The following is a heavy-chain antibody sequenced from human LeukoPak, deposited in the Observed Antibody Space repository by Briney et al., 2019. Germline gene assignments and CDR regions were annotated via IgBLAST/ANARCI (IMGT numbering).Heavy chain of an antibody. V-gene: IGHV3-9*01. CDR1: GFTFDDYA. Sequence: PGRSLRLSCAASGFTFDDYAMHWVRQAPGKGLEWVSGISWNSGSKGYADSVKGRFTISRDNAKNSLYLQMNSLRAEDTALYYCAKDVYSGSLAPGGYWGQGTLVTVSS. CDR3: AKDVYSGSLAPGGY. D-gene: IGHD1-26*01. J-gene: IGHJ4*02. CDR2: ISWNSGSK.